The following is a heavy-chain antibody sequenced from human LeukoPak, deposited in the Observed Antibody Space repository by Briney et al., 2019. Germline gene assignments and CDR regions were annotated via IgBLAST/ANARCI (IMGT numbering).Heavy chain of an antibody. D-gene: IGHD2-21*02. CDR3: ARDRVVVTAINYYYYGMDV. Sequence: ASVKVSCKASGYTFTGYYMHWVRQAPGQGLEWMGWINPNSGGTNYAQKFQGRVTMTRDTSISTAYMELSRPRSDDTAVYYCARDRVVVTAINYYYYGMDVWGQGTTVTVSS. V-gene: IGHV1-2*02. CDR2: INPNSGGT. J-gene: IGHJ6*02. CDR1: GYTFTGYY.